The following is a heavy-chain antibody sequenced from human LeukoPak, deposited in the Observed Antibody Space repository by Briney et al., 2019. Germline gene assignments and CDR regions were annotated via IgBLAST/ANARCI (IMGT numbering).Heavy chain of an antibody. Sequence: GGSLRLSCAASGFTFCSYGMHWVRQAPGKGLEWVAVIWYDGSNKYYADSVKGRFTISRDNSKNTLYLQMNSLRAEDTAVYYCARDMIRGIAVAADYWGQGTLVTVSS. D-gene: IGHD6-19*01. CDR1: GFTFCSYG. V-gene: IGHV3-33*01. CDR3: ARDMIRGIAVAADY. CDR2: IWYDGSNK. J-gene: IGHJ4*02.